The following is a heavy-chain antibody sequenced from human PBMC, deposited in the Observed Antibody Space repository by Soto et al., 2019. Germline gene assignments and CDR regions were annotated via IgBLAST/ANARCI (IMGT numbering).Heavy chain of an antibody. CDR1: GGSISSYY. D-gene: IGHD1-26*01. J-gene: IGHJ4*02. CDR2: IYYSGST. Sequence: SETLSLTCTVSGGSISSYYWSWIRQPPGKGLEWIGYIYYSGSTYYNPSLKSRVTISVDTSKNQFSLKLSSVTAADTAVYYCAREGGIVGATTVDYWGQGTLVTVSS. V-gene: IGHV4-30-4*01. CDR3: AREGGIVGATTVDY.